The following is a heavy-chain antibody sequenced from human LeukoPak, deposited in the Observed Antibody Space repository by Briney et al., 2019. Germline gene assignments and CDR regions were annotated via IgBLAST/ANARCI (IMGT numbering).Heavy chain of an antibody. CDR2: ISYDGSNK. CDR1: EFTFSNYA. D-gene: IGHD2-21*02. J-gene: IGHJ5*02. Sequence: GGSLRLSCAASEFTFSNYAMHWVRQAPGKGLEWVAVISYDGSNKYYADSVKGRFTISRDNSKNTLYLQMNSLRPEDTALYYCARVSERLLPSFKWFDPWGLGTLVTVSS. V-gene: IGHV3-30-3*01. CDR3: ARVSERLLPSFKWFDP.